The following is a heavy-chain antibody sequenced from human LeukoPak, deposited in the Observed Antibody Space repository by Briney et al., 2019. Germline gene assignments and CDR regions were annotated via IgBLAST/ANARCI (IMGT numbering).Heavy chain of an antibody. V-gene: IGHV3-15*01. CDR1: GFTFSSYG. J-gene: IGHJ6*03. CDR3: TTDFYCNDNGCFYYMDV. D-gene: IGHD2/OR15-2a*01. CDR2: IKSYNDGGTT. Sequence: MSGGSLRLSCAASGFTFSSYGMHWVRQAPGKGLEWVGRIKSYNDGGTTDYAAPVKGRFTISRDDSTNTLYLQMNNLKGEDTAEYYCTTDFYCNDNGCFYYMDVWGKGTTVTVSS.